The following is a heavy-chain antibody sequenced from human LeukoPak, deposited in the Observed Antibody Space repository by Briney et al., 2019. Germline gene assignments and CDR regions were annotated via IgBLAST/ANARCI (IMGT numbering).Heavy chain of an antibody. CDR3: ASRRGFDD. Sequence: PGGSLRLSCSASGFTSSSYTMNWIRQAPGKGLEWVSSISPSSSMMHYADSVRGRFTISRDNAKNSLYLQMNSLRDEDTAVYYYASRRGFDDWGQGTLVTVSS. D-gene: IGHD3-10*01. J-gene: IGHJ4*02. CDR1: GFTSSSYT. CDR2: ISPSSSMM. V-gene: IGHV3-48*02.